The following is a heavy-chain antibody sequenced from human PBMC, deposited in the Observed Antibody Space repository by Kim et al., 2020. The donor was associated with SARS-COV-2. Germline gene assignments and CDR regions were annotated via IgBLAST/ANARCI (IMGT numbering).Heavy chain of an antibody. V-gene: IGHV3-30*18. CDR3: AKLSPNTIFGVVNDY. J-gene: IGHJ4*02. CDR1: GFTFSSYG. Sequence: GGSLRLSCAASGFTFSSYGMHWVRQAPGKGLEWVAVISYDGSNKYYADSVKGRFTISRDKSKNTLYLQMNSLRAEDTAVYYCAKLSPNTIFGVVNDYWGQGTLVNVSS. CDR2: ISYDGSNK. D-gene: IGHD3-3*01.